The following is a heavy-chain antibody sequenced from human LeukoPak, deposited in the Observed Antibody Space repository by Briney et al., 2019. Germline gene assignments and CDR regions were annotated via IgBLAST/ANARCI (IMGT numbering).Heavy chain of an antibody. D-gene: IGHD3-16*02. CDR1: GYSISSGYY. CDR3: ARVIDIPYYYGMDV. J-gene: IGHJ6*04. Sequence: PPETLSLTCAVSGYSISSGYYWGWIRQPPGKGLEWIGSIYHSGSTYYNPSLKSRVTISVDTSKNQFSLKLSSVTAADTAVYYCARVIDIPYYYGMDVWGKGTTVTVSS. CDR2: IYHSGST. V-gene: IGHV4-38-2*01.